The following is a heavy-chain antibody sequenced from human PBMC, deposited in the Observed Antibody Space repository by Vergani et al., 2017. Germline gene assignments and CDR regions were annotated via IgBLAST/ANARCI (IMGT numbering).Heavy chain of an antibody. Sequence: QVQLQESGPGLVKPSQTLSLTCTVSGGSISSYYWSWIRQPPEKGLEWIGYIYYSGSTNYNPSLKSRVTISVDTSKNQFSLKLSSVTAADTAVYYCARSLDSSLGPFDPWGQGTLVTVSS. V-gene: IGHV4-59*01. CDR1: GGSISSYY. CDR3: ARSLDSSLGPFDP. D-gene: IGHD3-22*01. J-gene: IGHJ5*02. CDR2: IYYSGST.